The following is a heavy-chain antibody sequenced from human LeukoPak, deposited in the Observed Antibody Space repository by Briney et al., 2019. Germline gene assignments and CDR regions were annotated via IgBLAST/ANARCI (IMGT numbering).Heavy chain of an antibody. Sequence: SQTLSLTCAISGDSVSSNSVTWNWIRQSPSRGLEWLGRTYYRSKWYNDYAVSVKSRITINPDTSKNQFSLQLNSVTPEDTAVYYCARGDGPYYYYGMDVWGQGTTVTVSS. CDR2: TYYRSKWYN. CDR1: GDSVSSNSVT. J-gene: IGHJ6*02. CDR3: ARGDGPYYYYGMDV. V-gene: IGHV6-1*01.